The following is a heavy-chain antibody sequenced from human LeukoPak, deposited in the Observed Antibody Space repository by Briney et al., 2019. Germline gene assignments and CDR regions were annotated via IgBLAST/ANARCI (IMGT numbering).Heavy chain of an antibody. J-gene: IGHJ4*02. CDR3: ARDRGRGIATADYYFDY. V-gene: IGHV1-18*01. D-gene: IGHD6-13*01. CDR1: GYTFTAYY. Sequence: ASVKVSCKASGYTFTAYYMHWVRQAAGQGLEWMGWISSHNVKTIYAQRLQGRVTMTTDTSTTTAYMELRSLRSDDTAVYYCARDRGRGIATADYYFDYWGQGTLVTVCS. CDR2: ISSHNVKT.